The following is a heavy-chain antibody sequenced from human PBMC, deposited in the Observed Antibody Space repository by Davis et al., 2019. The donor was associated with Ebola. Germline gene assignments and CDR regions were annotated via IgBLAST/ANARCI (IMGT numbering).Heavy chain of an antibody. CDR3: ARAQFPTTSDH. Sequence: AASVKVSCKASGYTFTSYGISWVRQAPGQGLEWMGWINPHNGNTNYAQNVQGRVTMTTDTSTSTAYMEVGSLRSDDTAVYYCARAQFPTTSDHWGQGTLVTV. CDR1: GYTFTSYG. V-gene: IGHV1-18*04. J-gene: IGHJ4*02. D-gene: IGHD1-1*01. CDR2: INPHNGNT.